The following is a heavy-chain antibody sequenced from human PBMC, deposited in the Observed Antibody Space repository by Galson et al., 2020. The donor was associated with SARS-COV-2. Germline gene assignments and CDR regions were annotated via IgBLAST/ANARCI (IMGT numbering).Heavy chain of an antibody. Sequence: ASETLSLTCDISGGSIDNYYWSWIRQPAARGLEWIGRLNNAGTTDYNPSLKSRVTMSVDTSKNQFSLKLSSLTAADTAVYYCAREPHYGSGTWGQGILVKVSS. V-gene: IGHV4-4*07. J-gene: IGHJ5*02. CDR3: AREPHYGSGT. CDR1: GGSIDNYY. D-gene: IGHD3-10*01. CDR2: LNNAGTT.